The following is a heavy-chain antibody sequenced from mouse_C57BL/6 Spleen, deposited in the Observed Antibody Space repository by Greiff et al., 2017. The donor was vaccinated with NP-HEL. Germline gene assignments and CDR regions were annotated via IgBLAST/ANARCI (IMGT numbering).Heavy chain of an antibody. J-gene: IGHJ1*03. CDR3: ARSRYGSSYTYWYFDV. V-gene: IGHV1-69*01. CDR1: GYTFTSYW. Sequence: QVQLKQPGAELVMPGASVKLSCKASGYTFTSYWMHWVKQRPGQGLEWIGEIDPSDSYTNYNQKFKGKSTLTVDKSSSTAYMQLSSLTSEDSAVYYCARSRYGSSYTYWYFDVWGTGTTVTVSS. D-gene: IGHD1-1*01. CDR2: IDPSDSYT.